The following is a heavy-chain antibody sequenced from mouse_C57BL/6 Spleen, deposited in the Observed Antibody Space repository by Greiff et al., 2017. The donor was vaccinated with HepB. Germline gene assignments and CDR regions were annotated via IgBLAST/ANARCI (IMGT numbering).Heavy chain of an antibody. CDR2: IYPRSGNT. J-gene: IGHJ4*01. Sequence: VQLQQSGAELARPGASVKLSCKASGYTFTSYGISWVKQRTGQGLEWIGEIYPRSGNTYYNEKFKGKATLTADKSSSTAYMELRSLTSEDSAVYFCARERDIYYDYDDAMDYWGQGTSVTVSS. V-gene: IGHV1-81*01. D-gene: IGHD2-4*01. CDR3: ARERDIYYDYDDAMDY. CDR1: GYTFTSYG.